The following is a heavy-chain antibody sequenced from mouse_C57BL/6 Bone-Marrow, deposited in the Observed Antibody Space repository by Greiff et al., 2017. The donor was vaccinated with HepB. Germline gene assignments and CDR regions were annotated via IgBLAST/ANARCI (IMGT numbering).Heavy chain of an antibody. V-gene: IGHV10-1*01. J-gene: IGHJ1*03. CDR3: VRHRDYYGSSYAYFDV. CDR1: GFSFNTYA. Sequence: EVQRVESGGGLVQPKGSLKLSCAASGFSFNTYAMNWVRQAPGKGLEWVARIRSKSNNYATYYADSVKDRFTISRDDSESMLYLQMNNLKTEDTAMYYCVRHRDYYGSSYAYFDVWGTGTTVTVSS. CDR2: IRSKSNNYAT. D-gene: IGHD1-1*01.